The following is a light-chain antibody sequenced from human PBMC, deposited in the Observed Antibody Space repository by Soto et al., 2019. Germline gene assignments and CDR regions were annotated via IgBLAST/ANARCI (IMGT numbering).Light chain of an antibody. CDR2: DVS. V-gene: IGLV2-14*01. J-gene: IGLJ7*01. CDR3: SSYTSSSTVV. CDR1: SSDVGGYNY. Sequence: QSVLTQPASVSGSPGQSITISCTGTSSDVGGYNYVSWYQQHPGKAPKLMIYDVSNRPSGVSNRFSGSKSGNTASLTISGLQAHDEADYYCSSYTSSSTVVFGGGTQLTVL.